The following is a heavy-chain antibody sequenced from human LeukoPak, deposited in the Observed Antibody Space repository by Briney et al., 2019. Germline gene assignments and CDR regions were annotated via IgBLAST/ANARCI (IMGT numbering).Heavy chain of an antibody. CDR2: INPNSGGT. J-gene: IGHJ6*03. CDR3: ARGPEQWLVQDYYYYYMDV. Sequence: ASVKVSCKASGYTFTGYYMHWVRQAPGQGLEWMGWINPNSGGTNYAQKFQGRVTMTRDTSISTAYMELSRLRSDDTAVYYCARGPEQWLVQDYYYYYMDVWGKGTTVTVSS. CDR1: GYTFTGYY. D-gene: IGHD6-19*01. V-gene: IGHV1-2*02.